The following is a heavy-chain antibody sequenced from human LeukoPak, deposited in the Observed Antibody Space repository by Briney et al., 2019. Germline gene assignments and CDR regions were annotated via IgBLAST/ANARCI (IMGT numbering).Heavy chain of an antibody. CDR1: GYTFTSYG. J-gene: IGHJ4*02. D-gene: IGHD4-23*01. CDR2: ISAYNGNT. Sequence: AASVTVSCKASGYTFTSYGISWVRQAPGQGLEWMGWISAYNGNTNYAQKLQGRVTMTTDTSTSTAYMELRSLRSDDTAVYFCARALYGANSGIDYWGQGALVTVSS. V-gene: IGHV1-18*01. CDR3: ARALYGANSGIDY.